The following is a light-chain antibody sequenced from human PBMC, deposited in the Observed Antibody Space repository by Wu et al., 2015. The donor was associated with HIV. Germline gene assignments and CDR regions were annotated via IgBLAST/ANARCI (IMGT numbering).Light chain of an antibody. CDR1: QSISANY. Sequence: EIVLTQSPATLPLSPGERATLSCRASQSISANYVAWYQLKSGQAPRLLIFGVSNRAAGVPPRFSGSGSGTDFTLTISSLEPEDFALYYCQQRSNWPWTFGQGTKVEFK. CDR3: QQRSNWPWT. CDR2: GVS. V-gene: IGKV3-11*01. J-gene: IGKJ1*01.